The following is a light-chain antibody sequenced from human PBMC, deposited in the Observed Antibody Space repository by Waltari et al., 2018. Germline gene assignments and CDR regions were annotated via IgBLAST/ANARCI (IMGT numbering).Light chain of an antibody. V-gene: IGKV4-1*01. Sequence: DVVMTQSPDSLAVSLGERATIHCKSSQNLLYGSNNKNYLAWYRQKAGQPPGLLISWASTREFAVPDRFSGSGSETNFTLTINSLQAEDVAVYFCHQYFSSPLTFGGGTKVEL. CDR2: WAS. CDR3: HQYFSSPLT. CDR1: QNLLYGSNNKNY. J-gene: IGKJ4*01.